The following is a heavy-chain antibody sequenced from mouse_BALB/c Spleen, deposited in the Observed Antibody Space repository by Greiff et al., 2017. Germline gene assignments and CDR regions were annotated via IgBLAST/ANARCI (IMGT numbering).Heavy chain of an antibody. D-gene: IGHD2-4*01. CDR2: IDPYNGGT. CDR1: GYAFTSYN. Sequence: EVQLQPSGPELVKPRASVKVSCKASGYAFTSYNMSWVKQSHGKSLEWIGYIDPYNGGTSYNQKFKGKATLTVDKSSSTAYMHLNSLTSEDSAVYYSARYDYGEEDFDYWGQGTTLTVSS. CDR3: ARYDYGEEDFDY. V-gene: IGHV1S135*01. J-gene: IGHJ2*01.